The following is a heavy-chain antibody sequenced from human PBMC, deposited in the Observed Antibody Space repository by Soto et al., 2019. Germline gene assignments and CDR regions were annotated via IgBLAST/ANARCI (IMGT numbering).Heavy chain of an antibody. Sequence: QVQLVQSGAEVKKSGSSVRVSCKASGGTLSSYTINWVRQAPGQGLEYMGGIIPLLGVAKYAQKFQGRVTVTADKSTSTAYLVLGRLRSEDTAVYYCARYSTLEGGDYLGFYYYYHLDVWGKGTAVTVSS. CDR1: GGTLSSYT. V-gene: IGHV1-69*02. CDR2: IIPLLGVA. J-gene: IGHJ6*03. CDR3: ARYSTLEGGDYLGFYYYYHLDV. D-gene: IGHD4-17*01.